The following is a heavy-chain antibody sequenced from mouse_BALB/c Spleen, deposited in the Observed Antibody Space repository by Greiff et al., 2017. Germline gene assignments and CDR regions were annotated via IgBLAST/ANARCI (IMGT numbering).Heavy chain of an antibody. CDR2: ISSGSSTI. D-gene: IGHD2-4*01. V-gene: IGHV5-17*02. CDR3: ARSEITTYYAMDD. J-gene: IGHJ4*01. CDR1: GFTFSSFG. Sequence: EVQRVESGGGLVQPGGSRKLSCAASGFTFSSFGMHWVRQAPEKGLEWVAYISSGSSTIYYADTVKGRFTISRDNPKNTLFLQMTSLRSEDTAMYYCARSEITTYYAMDDWGQGTSVTVSS.